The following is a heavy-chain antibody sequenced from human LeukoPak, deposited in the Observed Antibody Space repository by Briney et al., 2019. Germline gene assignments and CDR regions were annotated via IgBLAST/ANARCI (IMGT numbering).Heavy chain of an antibody. D-gene: IGHD1-26*01. CDR3: ARGGIVGATRRAFDI. CDR2: IIPIFGTG. J-gene: IGHJ3*02. V-gene: IGHV1-69*13. CDR1: GGTFSSDA. Sequence: SVKVSCKASGGTFSSDAISWVRQAPGKGLEWMGGIIPIFGTGNYAQKFQGRVTITADESTSTAYMELSSLRSEATAVYYCARGGIVGATRRAFDIWGQGTMVTVSS.